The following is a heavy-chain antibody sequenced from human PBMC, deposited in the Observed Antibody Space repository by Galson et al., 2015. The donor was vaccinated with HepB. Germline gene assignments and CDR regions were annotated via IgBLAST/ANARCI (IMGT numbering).Heavy chain of an antibody. CDR2: IYPGDSDT. Sequence: QSGAEVTKPGESLKISCKGSGYSFTSYWIGWVRQMPGKGLEWMGIIYPGDSDTRYSPSLQGQVTISADKSISTAYLQWSSLKASDTAMYYCASQIPAVPEYDEIPAFDIWGQGTMVTVSS. V-gene: IGHV5-51*01. J-gene: IGHJ3*02. CDR1: GYSFTSYW. D-gene: IGHD1-14*01. CDR3: ASQIPAVPEYDEIPAFDI.